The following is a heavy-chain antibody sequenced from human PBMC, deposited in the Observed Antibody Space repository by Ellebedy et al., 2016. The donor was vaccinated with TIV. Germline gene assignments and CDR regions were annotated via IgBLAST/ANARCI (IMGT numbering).Heavy chain of an antibody. CDR3: ARIGYSAAEFDF. V-gene: IGHV3-15*01. CDR1: GITFSNAW. J-gene: IGHJ4*02. D-gene: IGHD1-26*01. CDR2: IRGNSEGGTT. Sequence: GESLKISCTTSGITFSNAWMSWVRQAPGKGLEWVGRIRGNSEGGTTEDAAPVKGRFIISRDDSKNSLYLQMNTLKTEDTAIYYCARIGYSAAEFDFWGQGTLVTVSS.